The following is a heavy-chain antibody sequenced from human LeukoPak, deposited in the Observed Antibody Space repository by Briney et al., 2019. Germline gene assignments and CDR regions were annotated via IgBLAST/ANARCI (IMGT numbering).Heavy chain of an antibody. V-gene: IGHV1-2*02. J-gene: IGHJ4*02. CDR2: INPNSGTT. CDR1: GYSLTDFY. CDR3: ARGSRGELPKWAY. Sequence: ASVKVSCKASGYSLTDFYIHWVRQAPGQGLEWMGWINPNSGTTLYAQRLQGRVTMARDTTINTAYLDFSSLRFDDTAVYYCARGSRGELPKWAYWGQGTLVTVSS. D-gene: IGHD1-26*01.